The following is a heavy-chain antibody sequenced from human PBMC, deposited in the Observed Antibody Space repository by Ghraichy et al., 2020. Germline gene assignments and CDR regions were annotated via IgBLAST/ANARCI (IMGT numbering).Heavy chain of an antibody. D-gene: IGHD1-20*01. CDR3: AKRYNISGISHFDS. J-gene: IGHJ4*02. CDR1: GFTFNNYG. V-gene: IGHV3-23*01. CDR2: ISGYTGGT. Sequence: GGSLRLSCAASGFTFNNYGMAWVRQAPGTGLEWVSGISGYTGGTYYADSVKGRFTISRDNSKNSLHLQMNNLRAEDTAVYYCAKRYNISGISHFDSWGQGTLVTVSS.